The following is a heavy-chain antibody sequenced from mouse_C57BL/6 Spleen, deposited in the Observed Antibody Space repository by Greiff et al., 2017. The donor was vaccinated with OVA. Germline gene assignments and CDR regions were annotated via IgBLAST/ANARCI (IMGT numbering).Heavy chain of an antibody. V-gene: IGHV3-1*01. J-gene: IGHJ3*01. CDR1: GYSITSGYD. CDR3: ARERYYGSEAWFAY. CDR2: IRYSGST. D-gene: IGHD1-1*01. Sequence: EVLLVESGPGMVKPSQSLSLTCTVTGYSITSGYDWHWIRHFPGNKLEWMGYIRYSGSTNYNPSLKSRISITHDTSKNHYFLTLNSVTTGDTAAYYCARERYYGSEAWFAYWGQGTLVTVSA.